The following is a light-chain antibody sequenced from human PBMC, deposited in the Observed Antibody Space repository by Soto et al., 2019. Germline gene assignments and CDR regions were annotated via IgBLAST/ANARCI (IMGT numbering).Light chain of an antibody. J-gene: IGKJ5*01. Sequence: AIRVTQTTSSFSASTGDRVTITCPASQGISSYLAWYQQKPGKAPKLLIYAASTLQSGVPSRFSGSGSGTDFTLTISCLQSEDFATYYCQQYYSYPSITFGQGTRLEIK. CDR1: QGISSY. CDR2: AAS. V-gene: IGKV1-8*01. CDR3: QQYYSYPSIT.